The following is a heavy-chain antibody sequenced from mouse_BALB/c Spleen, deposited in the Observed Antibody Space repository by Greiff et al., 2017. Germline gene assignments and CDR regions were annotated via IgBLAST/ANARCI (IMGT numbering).Heavy chain of an antibody. D-gene: IGHD1-1*01. J-gene: IGHJ2*01. CDR3: TNITTAPYYFDY. CDR2: IDPETGGT. CDR1: GYTFTDYE. V-gene: IGHV1-15*01. Sequence: QVQLKESGAELVRPGASVTLSCKASGYTFTDYEMHWVKQTPVHGLEWIGAIDPETGGTAYNQKFKGKATLTADKSSSTAYMELRSLTSEDSAVYYCTNITTAPYYFDYWGQGTTLTVSS.